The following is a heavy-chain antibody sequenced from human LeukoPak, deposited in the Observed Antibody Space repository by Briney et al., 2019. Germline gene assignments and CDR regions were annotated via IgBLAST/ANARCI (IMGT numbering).Heavy chain of an antibody. D-gene: IGHD3-16*01. CDR3: ASGLGYRFDY. CDR2: TRNKANSYTT. J-gene: IGHJ4*02. Sequence: GGSLRLSCAASGFTFSDHYMDWVRQAPGKGLEWVGRTRNKANSYTTEYAASVKGRFTISRDDSKNSLYLQMNSLKTEDTAVYYCASGLGYRFDYWGQGTLVTVSS. CDR1: GFTFSDHY. V-gene: IGHV3-72*01.